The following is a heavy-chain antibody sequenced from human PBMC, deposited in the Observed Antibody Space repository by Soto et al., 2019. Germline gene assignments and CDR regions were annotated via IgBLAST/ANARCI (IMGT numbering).Heavy chain of an antibody. V-gene: IGHV1-69*02. J-gene: IGHJ6*02. CDR1: GGTFSSYT. Sequence: QVQLVQSGAEVTKPGSSVKVSCKASGGTFSSYTISWVRQAPGQGLEWMGRIIPILGIANYAQKFQGRVTITADKSTSTAYMELSSLRSEDTAVYYCARAPEGSGSYYDYYYYGMDVWGQGTTVTVSS. D-gene: IGHD3-10*01. CDR2: IIPILGIA. CDR3: ARAPEGSGSYYDYYYYGMDV.